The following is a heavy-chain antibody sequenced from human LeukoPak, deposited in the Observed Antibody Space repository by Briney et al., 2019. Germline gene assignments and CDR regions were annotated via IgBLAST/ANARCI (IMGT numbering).Heavy chain of an antibody. V-gene: IGHV3-9*01. CDR3: AKGPLPGPFDY. Sequence: GGSLRLSCAASGFTFDDYAMHWVRPAPGKGLEWVSGISWNSGSICYADSVKGRFPISRDNAKNSLYLQMNSLRAEDTALYYCAKGPLPGPFDYWGQGTLVTVSS. CDR1: GFTFDDYA. J-gene: IGHJ4*02. CDR2: ISWNSGSI. D-gene: IGHD1-14*01.